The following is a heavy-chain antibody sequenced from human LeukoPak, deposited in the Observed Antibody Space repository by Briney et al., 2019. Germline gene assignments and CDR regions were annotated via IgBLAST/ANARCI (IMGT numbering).Heavy chain of an antibody. CDR1: GFTFNNYW. V-gene: IGHV3-7*03. CDR2: IKQDGSEK. Sequence: GSLRLSCAASGFTFNNYWMTWVRQAPGKGLEWVANIKQDGSEKDYVDSVKGRFTTSRDNAKNSLFLQMNSLRAEDTALYYCARGNLYYDSSGFDYWGQGTLVTVSS. D-gene: IGHD3-22*01. J-gene: IGHJ4*02. CDR3: ARGNLYYDSSGFDY.